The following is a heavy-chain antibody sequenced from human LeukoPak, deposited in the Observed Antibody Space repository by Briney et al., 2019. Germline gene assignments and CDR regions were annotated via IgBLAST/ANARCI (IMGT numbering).Heavy chain of an antibody. CDR3: ARSDCSSTSCYLY. V-gene: IGHV3-7*01. CDR1: GLTFSSYW. CDR2: IKQDGSEK. D-gene: IGHD2-2*01. J-gene: IGHJ4*02. Sequence: GGSLRLSCAASGLTFSSYWMSWVRQAPGKGLEWVANIKQDGSEKYYVDSVKGRFTISRDNAKNSLYLQMNSLRAEDTAVYYCARSDCSSTSCYLYWGQGTLVTVSS.